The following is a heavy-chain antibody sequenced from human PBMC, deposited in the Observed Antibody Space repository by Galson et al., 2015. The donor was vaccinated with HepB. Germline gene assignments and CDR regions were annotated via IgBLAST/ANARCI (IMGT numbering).Heavy chain of an antibody. CDR3: ATLLQPRDY. J-gene: IGHJ4*02. CDR1: GYTLTDYY. V-gene: IGHV1-2*02. D-gene: IGHD2-15*01. Sequence: SVKVSCKASGYTLTDYYMHWVRQAPGQGLEWMGWINPNSSDTKYAQKFQGRVTMTRDTSISTAYMELSRLRSDDTAVYYFATLLQPRDYLGQGTLVTVSS. CDR2: INPNSSDT.